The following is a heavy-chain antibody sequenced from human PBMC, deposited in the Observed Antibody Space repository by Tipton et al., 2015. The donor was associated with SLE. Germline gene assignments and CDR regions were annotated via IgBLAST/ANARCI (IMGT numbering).Heavy chain of an antibody. CDR1: GGSVSNSSFY. CDR2: MSYRGST. J-gene: IGHJ6*03. Sequence: TLSLTCTVSGGSVSNSSFYWGWIRQPTGKGLEWIGTMSYRGSTYYSPSLKSRVIISVDTSKNQFSLKASSATAADTAVYYCGRGPLYRKGINYFYSYYMDVWGKGTTVAVSS. D-gene: IGHD2-15*01. V-gene: IGHV4-39*07. CDR3: GRGPLYRKGINYFYSYYMDV.